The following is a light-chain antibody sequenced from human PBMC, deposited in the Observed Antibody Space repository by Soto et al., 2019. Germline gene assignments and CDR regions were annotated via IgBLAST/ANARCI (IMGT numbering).Light chain of an antibody. Sequence: QSVLTQPPSVSGAPGQRVTISCTGSSSYIGAGYDVHWYQQLPGTAPKLRIYANTNRPSGVPDRFSGSKSGTSASLAITGLQAEDEADYYCQSYDDSLGGHVIFGGGTQLTVL. CDR1: SSYIGAGYD. V-gene: IGLV1-40*01. CDR3: QSYDDSLGGHVI. J-gene: IGLJ2*01. CDR2: ANT.